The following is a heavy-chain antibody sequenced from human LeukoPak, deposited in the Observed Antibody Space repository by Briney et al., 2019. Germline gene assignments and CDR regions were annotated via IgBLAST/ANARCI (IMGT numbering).Heavy chain of an antibody. V-gene: IGHV4-59*01. CDR2: IYYSGST. J-gene: IGHJ6*02. CDR1: GGSISSYY. D-gene: IGHD2-15*01. Sequence: PSETLSLTCTVSGGSISSYYWSWIRQPPGKGLEWIGYIYYSGSTNYNPSLKSRVTISVDTSKNQFSLKLSSVTAADTAVYYCARDGCSGGSCYSNYYYYYGMDVWGQGTTVTVSS. CDR3: ARDGCSGGSCYSNYYYYYGMDV.